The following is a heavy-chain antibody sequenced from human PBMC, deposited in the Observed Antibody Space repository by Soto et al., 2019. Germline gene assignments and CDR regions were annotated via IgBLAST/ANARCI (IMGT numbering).Heavy chain of an antibody. CDR2: INSDGKST. J-gene: IGHJ4*02. Sequence: EVLLVQSGGGLVQPGGSLRLSCVASGFTFNTYWMHWVRQDPGKGLLWVSHINSDGKSTNYAESVRGRFTISRDNTKSTLYLEMNSLRVEDTAVYYCARGKWLVPDFWGQGALVIVSS. CDR1: GFTFNTYW. V-gene: IGHV3-74*01. CDR3: ARGKWLVPDF. D-gene: IGHD6-19*01.